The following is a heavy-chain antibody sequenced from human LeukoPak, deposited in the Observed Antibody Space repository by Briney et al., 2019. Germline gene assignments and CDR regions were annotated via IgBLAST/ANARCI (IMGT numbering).Heavy chain of an antibody. CDR1: GGSISSSSYY. Sequence: SETLSLTCTVSGGSISSSSYYWGWIRQPPGKGLEWIGSIYYSGNTYYNPSLKSRVTISVDTSKNQFSLKLSSVTAADTAVYYCAARPTTVRYYYYYGMDVWGQGTTVTVSS. J-gene: IGHJ6*02. D-gene: IGHD4-17*01. V-gene: IGHV4-39*07. CDR2: IYYSGNT. CDR3: AARPTTVRYYYYYGMDV.